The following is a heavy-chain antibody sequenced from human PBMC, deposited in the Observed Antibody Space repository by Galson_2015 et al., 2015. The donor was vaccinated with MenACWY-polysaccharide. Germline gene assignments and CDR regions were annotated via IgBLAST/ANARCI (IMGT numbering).Heavy chain of an antibody. V-gene: IGHV3-49*03. Sequence: SLRLSCAASGFTFGDYAMSWFRQAPGKGLEWVGFIRSKAYGGTTEYAASVKGRFTISRDDSKSIAYLQMNSLKTEDTAVYYCTRDRRGRYYDSSGYHLFDYWGQGTLVTVSS. CDR2: IRSKAYGGTT. D-gene: IGHD3-22*01. CDR1: GFTFGDYA. CDR3: TRDRRGRYYDSSGYHLFDY. J-gene: IGHJ4*02.